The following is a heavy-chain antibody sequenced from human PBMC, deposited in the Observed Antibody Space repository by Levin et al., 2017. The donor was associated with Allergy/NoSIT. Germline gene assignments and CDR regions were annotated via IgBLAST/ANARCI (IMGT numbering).Heavy chain of an antibody. CDR2: IKQDGSEK. V-gene: IGHV3-7*01. J-gene: IGHJ6*03. CDR3: ARDRRGDSGYDLYYDYYMDV. CDR1: GFTFSSYW. D-gene: IGHD5-12*01. Sequence: GESLKISCAASGFTFSSYWMSWVRQAPGKGLEWVANIKQDGSEKYYVDSVKGRFTISRDNAKNSLYLQMNSLRAEDTAVYYCARDRRGDSGYDLYYDYYMDVWGKGTTVTVSS.